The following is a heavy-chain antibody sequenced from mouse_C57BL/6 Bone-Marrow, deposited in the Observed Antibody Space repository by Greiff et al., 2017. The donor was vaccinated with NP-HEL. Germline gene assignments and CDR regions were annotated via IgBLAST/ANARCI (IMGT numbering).Heavy chain of an antibody. CDR2: IDPSDSYT. CDR3: ARWGNSKEVDY. J-gene: IGHJ2*01. Sequence: QVQLQQPGAELVMPGASVKLSCKASGYTFTSYWMHWVKQRPGQGLEWIGEIDPSDSYTNYNQKFKGKSTLTVDKSSSTAYMQLSSLTSEDSAVYYCARWGNSKEVDYGGQGTTPTVSS. V-gene: IGHV1-69*01. CDR1: GYTFTSYW.